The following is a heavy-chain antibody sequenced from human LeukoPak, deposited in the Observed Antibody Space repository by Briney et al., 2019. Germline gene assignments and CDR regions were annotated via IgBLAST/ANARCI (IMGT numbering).Heavy chain of an antibody. CDR2: ISSSSSTI. Sequence: AGGSLRLSCAASGFTFSSYSMNWVRQAPGKGLEWVSYISSSSSTIYYADSVKGRFTISRDNAKNSLYLQMNSLRAEDTALYYCARDPATVTSPHYFDYWGQGTLVTVSS. V-gene: IGHV3-48*01. CDR3: ARDPATVTSPHYFDY. D-gene: IGHD4-11*01. J-gene: IGHJ4*02. CDR1: GFTFSSYS.